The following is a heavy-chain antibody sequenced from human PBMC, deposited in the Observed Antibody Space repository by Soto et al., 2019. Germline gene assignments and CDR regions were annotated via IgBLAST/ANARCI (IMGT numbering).Heavy chain of an antibody. CDR1: GGTFSSNA. D-gene: IGHD6-19*01. CDR3: AVAVTGSRSPLAH. Sequence: QVQLVQSGAEVKKPGSSVKVSCKASGGTFSSNAISWVRQAPGQGLEWMGGIIPIYASPNYAQNFQGRVTVTADKATSTAYLELSRLKFADSAIYYCAVAVTGSRSPLAHWGQGTLVIGSS. J-gene: IGHJ4*02. V-gene: IGHV1-69*06. CDR2: IIPIYASP.